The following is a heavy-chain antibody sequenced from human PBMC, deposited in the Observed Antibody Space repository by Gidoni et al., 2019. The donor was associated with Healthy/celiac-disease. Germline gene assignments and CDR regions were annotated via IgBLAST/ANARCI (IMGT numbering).Heavy chain of an antibody. V-gene: IGHV1-18*01. CDR3: ARTTGYCSSTSCHYYFDY. CDR2: ISAYNGNT. D-gene: IGHD2-2*01. J-gene: IGHJ4*02. Sequence: GESPGQGLEWMGWISAYNGNTNYAQKLQGRVTMTTDTSTSTAYMELRSLRSDDTAVYYCARTTGYCSSTSCHYYFDYWGQGTLVTVSS.